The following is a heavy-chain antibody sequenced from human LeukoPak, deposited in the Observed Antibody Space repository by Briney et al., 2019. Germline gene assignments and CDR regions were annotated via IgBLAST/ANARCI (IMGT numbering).Heavy chain of an antibody. V-gene: IGHV3-23*01. CDR3: AKDRQYYDFWSGYLSGY. CDR2: IRGSGGST. J-gene: IGHJ4*02. Sequence: PGGSLRLSCAASGFTFSSYAVSWVRQAPGKGLEWVSAIRGSGGSTYYADSVKGRFTISRDNSKNTLYLQMNSLRAEDTAVYYCAKDRQYYDFWSGYLSGYWGQGTLVTVSS. D-gene: IGHD3-3*01. CDR1: GFTFSSYA.